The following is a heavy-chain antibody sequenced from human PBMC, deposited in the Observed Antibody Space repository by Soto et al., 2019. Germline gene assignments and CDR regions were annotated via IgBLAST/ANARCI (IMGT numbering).Heavy chain of an antibody. D-gene: IGHD5-18*01. V-gene: IGHV3-66*01. J-gene: IGHJ6*02. CDR1: GFTVSSNY. CDR3: AREYSYGYYYYYAMDV. Sequence: EVQLVESGGGLVQPGGSLRLSCAASGFTVSSNYMSWVRQAPGKGLEWVSVIYSGGSTYYADSVKGRFTISRDNSKNTLDLQMNSLRAEDTAVYYCAREYSYGYYYYYAMDVWGQGTTVTVSS. CDR2: IYSGGST.